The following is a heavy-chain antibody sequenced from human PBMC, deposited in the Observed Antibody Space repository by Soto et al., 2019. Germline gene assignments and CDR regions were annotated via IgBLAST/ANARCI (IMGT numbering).Heavy chain of an antibody. Sequence: EVQLVESGGGLVQPGGYLRLSFVASGVRFDRYAMNWVRQAQGKGLEWLSWIRVARVRIEYSDSVTGRVTISSDDAKNLVYLQMYSLQDEDTAVYYCARDHRWAFDYWGQGTLVTVTS. CDR2: IRVARVRI. J-gene: IGHJ4*02. CDR1: GVRFDRYA. CDR3: ARDHRWAFDY. D-gene: IGHD3-16*01. V-gene: IGHV3-48*03.